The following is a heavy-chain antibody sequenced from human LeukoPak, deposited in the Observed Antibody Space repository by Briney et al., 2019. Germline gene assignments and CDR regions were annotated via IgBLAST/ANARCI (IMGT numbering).Heavy chain of an antibody. J-gene: IGHJ5*02. V-gene: IGHV3-30-3*02. CDR3: AKSLYGGPTWFDP. Sequence: GGSLRLSCAASGFTFSSYAMHWVRQAPGKGLEWVAVISYDGSNKYYADSVKGRFTISRDNSKNTLYLQMNSLRAEDTAVYYCAKSLYGGPTWFDPWGQGTLVTVSS. D-gene: IGHD4/OR15-4a*01. CDR2: ISYDGSNK. CDR1: GFTFSSYA.